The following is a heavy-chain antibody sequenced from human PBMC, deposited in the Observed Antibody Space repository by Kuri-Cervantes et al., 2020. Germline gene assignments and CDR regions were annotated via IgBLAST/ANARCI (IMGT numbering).Heavy chain of an antibody. CDR1: GYTFTSYG. Sequence: ASVKVSCKASGYTFTSYGISWVRQAPGQGLEWMGWINPNSGGTNYAQKFQGRVTMTRDTSISTAYMELSRLRSDDTAVYCCARSYCSGGSCYFRELGSGFDYWGQGTLVTVSS. D-gene: IGHD2-15*01. J-gene: IGHJ4*02. CDR3: ARSYCSGGSCYFRELGSGFDY. V-gene: IGHV1-2*02. CDR2: INPNSGGT.